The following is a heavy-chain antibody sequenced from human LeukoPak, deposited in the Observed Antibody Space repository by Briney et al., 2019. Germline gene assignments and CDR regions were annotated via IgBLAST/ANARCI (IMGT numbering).Heavy chain of an antibody. J-gene: IGHJ6*02. D-gene: IGHD1-7*01. Sequence: ASVKVSCKASGYTFTSYGISWVRQAPGQGLEWMGWISAYNGNTNYAQKLQGRVTMTTDTSTSTAYMELRSLRSDDTAVYYCARSTGTTDYYYGMDVWGQGTTVTVSS. CDR3: ARSTGTTDYYYGMDV. CDR2: ISAYNGNT. CDR1: GYTFTSYG. V-gene: IGHV1-18*01.